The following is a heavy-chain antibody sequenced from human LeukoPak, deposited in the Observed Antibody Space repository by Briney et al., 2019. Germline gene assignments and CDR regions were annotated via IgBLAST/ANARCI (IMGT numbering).Heavy chain of an antibody. CDR1: GLPIADFA. V-gene: IGHV3-66*01. Sequence: GGSLRLSCVASGLPIADFAMHWVRQAPGKGLEWVSVIYSGGSTYYADSVKGRVAISRDNSKNTVFLQMNSVRAEDTAVYYCARSYSNHLFGMDVWGQGTTVTVSS. CDR2: IYSGGST. J-gene: IGHJ6*02. CDR3: ARSYSNHLFGMDV. D-gene: IGHD4-11*01.